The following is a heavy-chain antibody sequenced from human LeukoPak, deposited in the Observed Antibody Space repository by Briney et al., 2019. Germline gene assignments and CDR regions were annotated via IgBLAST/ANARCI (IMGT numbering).Heavy chain of an antibody. V-gene: IGHV1-69*04. CDR2: IIPILGIA. D-gene: IGHD3-22*01. CDR3: ARDLRALYYYDSSGYYRGMDV. CDR1: GGTFSSYA. Sequence: SVKVSCKASGGTFSSYAISWVRQAPGQGLEWMGRIIPILGIANYAQKFQGRVTITADKSTSTAYMELSSLRSEDTAVYYCARDLRALYYYDSSGYYRGMDVWGQGTTVTVSS. J-gene: IGHJ6*02.